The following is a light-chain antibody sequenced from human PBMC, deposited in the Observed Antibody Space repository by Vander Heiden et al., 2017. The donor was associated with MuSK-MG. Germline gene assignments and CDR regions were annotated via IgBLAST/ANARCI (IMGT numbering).Light chain of an antibody. CDR2: AAS. V-gene: IGKV1-39*01. Sequence: DIQMTQSPSSLSASVGDRVTITCRASQSINIYLNWYQQKPGNAPKLLIYAASTLETPVPSRFRGSGSGTEFTLTMSSLQPEDIATYYSLLSYTPRLTFGHGTIVDLK. CDR1: QSINIY. J-gene: IGKJ3*01. CDR3: LLSYTPRLT.